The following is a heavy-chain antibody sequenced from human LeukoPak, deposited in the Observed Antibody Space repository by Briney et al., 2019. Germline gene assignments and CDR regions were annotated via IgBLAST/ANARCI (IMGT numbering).Heavy chain of an antibody. CDR3: AKEHDFWSGYSTYYFDY. J-gene: IGHJ4*02. D-gene: IGHD3-3*01. CDR1: GFTFSSYA. V-gene: IGHV3-23*01. Sequence: GGSLRLSCAASGFTFSSYAMTWFRQAPGKGLEWVSSISGSGSNTYYADSVKGRFTVSRDTSKNSLYLQMNSLRAEETAIYYCAKEHDFWSGYSTYYFDYWGQGTLVTVSS. CDR2: ISGSGSNT.